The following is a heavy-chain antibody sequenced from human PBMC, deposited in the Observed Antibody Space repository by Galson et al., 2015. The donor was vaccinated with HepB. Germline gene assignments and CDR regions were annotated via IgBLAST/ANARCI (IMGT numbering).Heavy chain of an antibody. CDR2: INTNTGNP. CDR3: ARDSPIYCSSTSCYRHFDY. D-gene: IGHD2-2*02. CDR1: GYTFTSYA. J-gene: IGHJ4*02. V-gene: IGHV7-4-1*02. Sequence: SVKVSSKASGYTFTSYAMNWVRQAPGQGLEWMGWINTNTGNPTYAQGFTGRFVFSLGTSVSTAYLQISSLKAEDTAVYYCARDSPIYCSSTSCYRHFDYWGQGTLVTVSS.